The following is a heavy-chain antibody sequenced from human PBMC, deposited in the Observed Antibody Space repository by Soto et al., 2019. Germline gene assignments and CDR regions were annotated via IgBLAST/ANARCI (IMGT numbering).Heavy chain of an antibody. J-gene: IGHJ5*02. CDR1: GWSFSGYY. CDR2: INHSGST. Sequence: PSETLSLTCAFYGWSFSGYYWSWIRQPPGKGLEWIGEINHSGSTNYNPSLKSRVTISVDTSKNQFSLKLSSVTAADTAVYYCARGLIRIWRGSSSWFDPWGQGTLVTVSS. V-gene: IGHV4-34*01. D-gene: IGHD3-3*02. CDR3: ARGLIRIWRGSSSWFDP.